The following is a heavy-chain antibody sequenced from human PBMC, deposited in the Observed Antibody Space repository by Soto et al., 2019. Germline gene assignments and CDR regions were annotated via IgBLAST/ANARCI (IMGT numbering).Heavy chain of an antibody. Sequence: EVQLLESGGGLVQPGGSLRLSCAASGFTFSSYAMSWVRQAPGKGLEWVSAISGSGISTYYADSVKGRFTISRDNSKNTLYLQMNSLRAEDTAVYYCAKDLGYSTGWEPFEYWGQGTLVTVSS. V-gene: IGHV3-23*01. J-gene: IGHJ4*02. CDR1: GFTFSSYA. CDR2: ISGSGIST. CDR3: AKDLGYSTGWEPFEY. D-gene: IGHD6-19*01.